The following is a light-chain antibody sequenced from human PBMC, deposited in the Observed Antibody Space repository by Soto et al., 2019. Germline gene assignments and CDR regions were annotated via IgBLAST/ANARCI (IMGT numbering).Light chain of an antibody. J-gene: IGKJ1*01. V-gene: IGKV1-5*03. CDR3: QHYNSYSEA. Sequence: DIQLTQSTSTLSGSVGDRVTITCRASQTISSWFAWYQQKPRKAPKLLIYKASTLKSGVPSRFSGSGSGTEFTLTISSLQPDDFATYYCQHYNSYSEAFGQGPKVDIK. CDR1: QTISSW. CDR2: KAS.